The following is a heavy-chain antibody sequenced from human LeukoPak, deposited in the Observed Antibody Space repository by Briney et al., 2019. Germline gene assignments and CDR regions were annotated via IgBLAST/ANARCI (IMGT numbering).Heavy chain of an antibody. V-gene: IGHV3-7*01. Sequence: GGSLRLSCAASGFTISSYWMSWFRQAPGKGLEWVANIKQDGREKYYVDFVKGRFTISRDNAKNSLFLQMNSLRAEDTAVYYCAREGARGAFDIWGQGTMVTVSS. J-gene: IGHJ3*02. CDR1: GFTISSYW. CDR3: AREGARGAFDI. CDR2: IKQDGREK. D-gene: IGHD1-26*01.